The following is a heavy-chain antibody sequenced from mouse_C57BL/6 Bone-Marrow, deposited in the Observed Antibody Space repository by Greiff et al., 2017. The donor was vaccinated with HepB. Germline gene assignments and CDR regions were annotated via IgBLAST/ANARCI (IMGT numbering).Heavy chain of an antibody. J-gene: IGHJ2*01. D-gene: IGHD2-2*01. CDR3: ARGVMDY. CDR2: IDPSDSYT. V-gene: IGHV1-69*01. CDR1: GYTFTSYW. Sequence: QVQLQQPGAELVMPGASVKLSCKASGYTFTSYWMHWVKQRPGQGLEWIGEIDPSDSYTNYNQKFKGKSTLTVDKSSSTAYMQLSSLPSEDSAVYDCARGVMDYWGQGTTLTVSS.